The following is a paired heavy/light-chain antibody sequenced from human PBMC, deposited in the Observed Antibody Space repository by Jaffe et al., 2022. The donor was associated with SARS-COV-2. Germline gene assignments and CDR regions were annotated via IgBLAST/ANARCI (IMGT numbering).Light chain of an antibody. CDR2: GAS. J-gene: IGKJ1*01. CDR3: QHFSNWPPAWT. V-gene: IGKV3-15*01. CDR1: QSVSSK. Sequence: EIVMTQSPATLSVSPGERATLSCRASQSVSSKLAWYQQKPGQAPRLLIYGASTRATGIPARFSGSGSGTEFTLTISSLQSEDFAVYYCQHFSNWPPAWTFGQGTKVEIK.
Heavy chain of an antibody. CDR2: IKHDGSEK. Sequence: EVQLVESGGGLVQPGGSLRLSCAASGFIFSDYWMTWVRQAPGKGLEWVAYIKHDGSEKFYVDSVKGRFSISRDNAKKSLDLQMNSLRGEDTAVYYCARDRSPLRVVAGNFDYWGQGTLVTVSS. D-gene: IGHD3-10*01. CDR1: GFIFSDYW. J-gene: IGHJ4*02. V-gene: IGHV3-7*01. CDR3: ARDRSPLRVVAGNFDY.